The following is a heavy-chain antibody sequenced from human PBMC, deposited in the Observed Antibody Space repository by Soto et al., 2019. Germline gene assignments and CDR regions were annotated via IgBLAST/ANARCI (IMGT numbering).Heavy chain of an antibody. D-gene: IGHD5-12*01. CDR3: AREGVAPYYYYGMDV. J-gene: IGHJ6*02. V-gene: IGHV1-18*01. CDR2: TSTYKDDT. Sequence: PSVQVPCNASGYTYTGSTMSPATQAPGQGSEWMVWTSTYKDDTNYAQTFQGRVTMTTNTSTSTVYRERRRLRSDDTAVYYCAREGVAPYYYYGMDVWGQGTPVTVSS. CDR1: GYTYTGST.